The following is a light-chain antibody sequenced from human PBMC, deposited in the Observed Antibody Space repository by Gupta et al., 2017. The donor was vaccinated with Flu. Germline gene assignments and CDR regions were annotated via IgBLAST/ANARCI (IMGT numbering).Light chain of an antibody. CDR2: RVS. CDR1: QSLVHSHGNTY. CDR3: MQGTHWPT. V-gene: IGKV2-30*02. J-gene: IGKJ1*01. Sequence: DVVMTQSPLSLPVTLGQPASISCRSSQSLVHSHGNTYLTWFQQRPGQSPRRLIYRVSNRDSGVPDRFSGSGSGTDFTLKISRVEAEDVGIYYCMQGTHWPTFGQGTKVEIK.